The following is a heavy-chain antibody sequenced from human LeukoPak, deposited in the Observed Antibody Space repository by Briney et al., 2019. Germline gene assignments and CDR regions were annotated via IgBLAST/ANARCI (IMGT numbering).Heavy chain of an antibody. CDR2: IYYSGST. CDR1: GGSISSYY. D-gene: IGHD6-19*01. Sequence: SETLSLTCTVSGGSISSYYWSWLRQPPGKGLEWIGYIYYSGSTNYNPSLKSRVTISVDTSKNQFSLKLSSVTAADTAVYYCARSTPWFSKSSGRYDYWGQGTLVTVSS. V-gene: IGHV4-59*01. J-gene: IGHJ4*02. CDR3: ARSTPWFSKSSGRYDY.